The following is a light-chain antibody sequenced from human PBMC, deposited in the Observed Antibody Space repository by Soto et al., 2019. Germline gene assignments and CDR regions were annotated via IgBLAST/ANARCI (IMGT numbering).Light chain of an antibody. J-gene: IGLJ1*01. CDR1: NIGSKS. V-gene: IGLV3-21*02. CDR3: QVWDSSSDHPGV. Sequence: SYELTQPPSVSVVPGQTAKITCGGNNIGSKSGHWYQQKPGQAPVLVIYDDSDRPSWIPERFSGSKSGNTDTLTISRVEAGDEADYYCQVWDSSSDHPGVFGAGTKLTVL. CDR2: DDS.